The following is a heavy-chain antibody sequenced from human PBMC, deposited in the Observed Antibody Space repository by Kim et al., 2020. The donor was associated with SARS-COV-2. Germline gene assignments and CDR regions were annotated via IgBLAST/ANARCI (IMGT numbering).Heavy chain of an antibody. CDR1: GYTFTSYY. J-gene: IGHJ6*02. CDR3: ARVIERGAPGAYGMDV. V-gene: IGHV1-46*01. CDR2: INPSGGST. D-gene: IGHD2-15*01. Sequence: ASVKVSCKASGYTFTSYYMHWVRQAPGQGLEWMGIINPSGGSTSYAQKFQGRVTMTRDTSTSTVYMELSSLRSEDTAVYYCARVIERGAPGAYGMDVWGQGTTVTVSS.